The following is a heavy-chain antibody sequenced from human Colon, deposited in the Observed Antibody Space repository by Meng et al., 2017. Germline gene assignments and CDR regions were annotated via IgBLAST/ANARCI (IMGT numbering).Heavy chain of an antibody. CDR1: GGSISSGSYY. J-gene: IGHJ4*02. D-gene: IGHD5-18*01. CDR2: IYTSGST. Sequence: SQTLSLTCTVSGGSISSGSYYWSWIRQPAGKGLEWIGRIYTSGSTNYNPSLKSRVTISVDTSKNQFSLKLSSVTAADTAVYYCARDLLDTGYSEGPLDYWGQGTLVTVSS. CDR3: ARDLLDTGYSEGPLDY. V-gene: IGHV4-61*02.